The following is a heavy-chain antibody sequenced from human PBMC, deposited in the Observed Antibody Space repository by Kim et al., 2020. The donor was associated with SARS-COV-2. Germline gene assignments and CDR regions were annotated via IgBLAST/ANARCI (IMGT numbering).Heavy chain of an antibody. Sequence: GGSLRLSCAASGFTFSSYSMNWVRQAPGKGLEWVSSISSSSSYISYADSVKGRFTISRDNAKNSLYLQMNSLGAEDTAVYYCARVSYWFDPWGQGTLVTVSS. CDR3: ARVSYWFDP. D-gene: IGHD3-16*02. J-gene: IGHJ5*02. V-gene: IGHV3-21*01. CDR2: ISSSSSYI. CDR1: GFTFSSYS.